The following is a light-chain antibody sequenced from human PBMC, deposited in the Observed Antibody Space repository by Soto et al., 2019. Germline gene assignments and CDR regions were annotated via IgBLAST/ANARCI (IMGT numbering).Light chain of an antibody. CDR2: KAS. J-gene: IGKJ2*01. CDR3: QQYKSYSRT. V-gene: IGKV1-5*03. CDR1: QSISPW. Sequence: IQMTQSPSTLSASVGDRVTITCRASQSISPWLAWYQQKPGKAPKILIYKASSLESGVPSRFSGSESGTEFTLTISSLQPDDFATYYCQQYKSYSRTFGQGTQLEIK.